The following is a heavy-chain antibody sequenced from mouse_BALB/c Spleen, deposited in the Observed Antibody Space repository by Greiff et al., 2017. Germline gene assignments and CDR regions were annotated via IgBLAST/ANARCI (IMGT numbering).Heavy chain of an antibody. D-gene: IGHD3-2*01. CDR1: GYTFSSYW. V-gene: IGHV1-9*01. CDR3: ARRQLGLRLAY. Sequence: QVQLQQSGAELMKPGASVKISCKATGYTFSSYWIEWVKQRPGHGLEWIGEILPGSGSTNYNEKFKGKATFTADTSSNTAYMQLSSLTSEDSAVYYCARRQLGLRLAYWGQGTLVTVSA. J-gene: IGHJ3*01. CDR2: ILPGSGST.